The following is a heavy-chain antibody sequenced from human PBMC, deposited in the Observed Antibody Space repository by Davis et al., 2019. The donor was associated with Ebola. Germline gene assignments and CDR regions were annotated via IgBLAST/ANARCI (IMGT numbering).Heavy chain of an antibody. V-gene: IGHV3-7*03. J-gene: IGHJ4*02. CDR1: GFTFSNYW. CDR2: IKQDGSEK. Sequence: GESLKISCAASGFTFSNYWMSWVRQAPGKVLEWVANIKQDGSEKYYVDSVKGRFTISRDNAKNSLYLQMNSLRAEDTAVYYCARGTKNYWGQGTLVTVSS. CDR3: ARGTKNY. D-gene: IGHD2-8*01.